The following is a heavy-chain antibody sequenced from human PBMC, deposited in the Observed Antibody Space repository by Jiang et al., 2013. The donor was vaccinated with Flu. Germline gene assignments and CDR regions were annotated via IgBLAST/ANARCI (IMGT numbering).Heavy chain of an antibody. Sequence: GSGLVKPSETLSLTCTVSGGSLSSTNYYWGWIRQPPGKGLEWIGSIYHSGSTYYNPSLTSRLTISVHTSENQISLKLTSVAAADTAVYYCARAQKYSGFELPYFDFWGQGALVTVSS. CDR2: IYHSGST. D-gene: IGHD5-12*01. V-gene: IGHV4-39*07. CDR3: ARAQKYSGFELPYFDF. CDR1: GGSLSSTNYY. J-gene: IGHJ4*02.